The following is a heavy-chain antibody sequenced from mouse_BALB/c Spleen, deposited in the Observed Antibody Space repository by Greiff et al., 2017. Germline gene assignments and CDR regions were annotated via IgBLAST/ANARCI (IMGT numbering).Heavy chain of an antibody. Sequence: EVQRVESGGGLVKPGGSLKLSCAASGFTFSSYAMSWVRQSPEKRLEWVAEISSGGSYTYYPDTVTGRFTISRDNAKNTLYLEMSSLRSEDTAMYYGARGGVSYVAYAMDYWGQGTSVTVSS. CDR1: GFTFSSYA. CDR3: ARGGVSYVAYAMDY. J-gene: IGHJ4*01. V-gene: IGHV5-9-4*01. CDR2: ISSGGSYT. D-gene: IGHD1-1*01.